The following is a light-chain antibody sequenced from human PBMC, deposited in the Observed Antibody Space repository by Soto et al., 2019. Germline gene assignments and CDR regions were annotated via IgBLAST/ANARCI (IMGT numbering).Light chain of an antibody. Sequence: DMQMTQSPSSVSASVGDRITITCRASQDISSWLAWYQQKPGKAPKLLIYAASSLQSGVPSRFSGSGSGTDFILTISRLQPEYFATYFCQQANSFPPTFGQGTKVEVK. J-gene: IGKJ1*01. V-gene: IGKV1-12*01. CDR3: QQANSFPPT. CDR2: AAS. CDR1: QDISSW.